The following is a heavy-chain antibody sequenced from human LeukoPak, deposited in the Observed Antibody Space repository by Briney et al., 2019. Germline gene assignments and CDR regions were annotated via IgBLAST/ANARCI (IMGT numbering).Heavy chain of an antibody. D-gene: IGHD3-3*01. CDR3: ARDGGTRITIFGVVIMDAFDI. CDR1: GYTFTSYG. CDR2: ISAYNGNT. J-gene: IGHJ3*02. V-gene: IGHV1-18*01. Sequence: ASVKVSCKASGYTFTSYGISWVRQAPGQGLEWVGWISAYNGNTNYAQKLQGRVTMTTDTSTSTAYMELRSLRSDDTAVYYCARDGGTRITIFGVVIMDAFDIWGQGTMVAVSS.